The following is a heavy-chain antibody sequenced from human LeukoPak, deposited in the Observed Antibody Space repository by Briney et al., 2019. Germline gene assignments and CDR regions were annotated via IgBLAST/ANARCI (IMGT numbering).Heavy chain of an antibody. CDR2: IIPIFGTA. CDR1: GGTFSSYA. V-gene: IGHV1-69*05. D-gene: IGHD3-22*01. Sequence: ASVKVSCKASGGTFSSYAISWVRQAPGQGPEWMGGIIPIFGTANYAQKFQGRVTITTDESTSTAYMELSSLRSEDTAVYYCARGVDSSGYYCYYWGQGTLVTVSS. J-gene: IGHJ4*02. CDR3: ARGVDSSGYYCYY.